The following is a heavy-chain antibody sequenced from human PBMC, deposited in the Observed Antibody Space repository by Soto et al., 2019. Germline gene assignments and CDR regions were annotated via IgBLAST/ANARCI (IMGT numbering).Heavy chain of an antibody. D-gene: IGHD3-22*01. Sequence: TLSLTCTVPCGSISSGGYYWSWIRQHPGKGLEWIGYIYYSGSTYYNPSLKSRVTISVDTSKNQFSLKLSSVTAADTAVYYCARDTRFDSSGHYSKSYYYYGMDVWGQGTTVTVSS. CDR3: ARDTRFDSSGHYSKSYYYYGMDV. CDR2: IYYSGST. V-gene: IGHV4-31*03. J-gene: IGHJ6*02. CDR1: CGSISSGGYY.